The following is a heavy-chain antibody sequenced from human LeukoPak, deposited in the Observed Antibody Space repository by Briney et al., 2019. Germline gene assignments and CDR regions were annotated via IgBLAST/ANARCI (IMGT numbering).Heavy chain of an antibody. CDR3: ARGGGERFGELAGYDY. Sequence: SETLSLTCAVSGGSISSGGYSWSWIRQPPGKGLEWIGYIYHSGSTYYNPSLKSRVTISVDRSKNQCSLKLSSLTAADTAVYYCARGGGERFGELAGYDYWGQGTLVTVSS. CDR2: IYHSGST. V-gene: IGHV4-30-2*01. CDR1: GGSISSGGYS. D-gene: IGHD3-10*01. J-gene: IGHJ4*02.